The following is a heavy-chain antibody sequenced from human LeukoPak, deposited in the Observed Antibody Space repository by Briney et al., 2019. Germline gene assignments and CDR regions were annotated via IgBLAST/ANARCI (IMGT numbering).Heavy chain of an antibody. CDR2: INHSGST. J-gene: IGHJ4*02. CDR3: ASYSMVRGVLDY. D-gene: IGHD3-10*01. V-gene: IGHV4-34*01. CDR1: GGSFSGYY. Sequence: SETLSLTCAVYGGSFSGYYWSWIRQPPGKGLEWIGEINHSGSTNYNPSLKSRVTISVDTSKNQFSLKLSSVTAADTAVYYCASYSMVRGVLDYWGQGTLVTVSS.